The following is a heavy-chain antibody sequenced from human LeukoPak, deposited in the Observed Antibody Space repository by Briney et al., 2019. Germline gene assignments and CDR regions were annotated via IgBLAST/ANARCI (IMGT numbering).Heavy chain of an antibody. CDR2: ISSDGAYT. CDR3: GRWPRSSGGHYDGDL. Sequence: GGCLRLCCAAPGFTFSSHLMHWVRQAPGKGLVWVSRISSDGAYTNYADSVRGRFTISRDNAKNTLSLQMNSLRAEDTAVYYCGRWPRSSGGHYDGDLWGQGNLVTVSS. D-gene: IGHD3-10*01. V-gene: IGHV3-74*01. J-gene: IGHJ5*02. CDR1: GFTFSSHL.